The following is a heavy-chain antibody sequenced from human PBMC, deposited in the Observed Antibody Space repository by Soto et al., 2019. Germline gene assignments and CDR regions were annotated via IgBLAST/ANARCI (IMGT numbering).Heavy chain of an antibody. CDR2: IYYSGST. D-gene: IGHD3-9*01. CDR3: ARLEGLATISYYFDF. J-gene: IGHJ4*02. CDR1: GGSISNFY. V-gene: IGHV4-59*08. Sequence: SETLSLTCTVSGGSISNFYWTWIRQPPGKGLEWIGSIYYSGSTNYNPSLKSRVTISLDKSKSQFSLKLNSVTAADSAVYFCARLEGLATISYYFDFWGPGALVTVSS.